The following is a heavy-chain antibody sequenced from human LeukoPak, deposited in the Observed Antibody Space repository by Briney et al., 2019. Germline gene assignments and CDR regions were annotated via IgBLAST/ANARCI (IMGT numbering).Heavy chain of an antibody. V-gene: IGHV4-39*01. CDR1: GGSISSSSYY. J-gene: IGHJ4*02. Sequence: PSETLSLTCTVSGGSISSSSYYWGWIRQPPGKGLEWIGSIYYSGSTYYNPSLKSRVTISVDTSKNQFSLKLSSVTAADTAVYYCARQEQITMVRGVPIDYWGQGTLVTVSS. CDR3: ARQEQITMVRGVPIDY. CDR2: IYYSGST. D-gene: IGHD3-10*01.